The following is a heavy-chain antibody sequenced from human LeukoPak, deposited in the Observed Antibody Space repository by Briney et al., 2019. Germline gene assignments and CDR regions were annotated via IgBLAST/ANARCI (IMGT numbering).Heavy chain of an antibody. D-gene: IGHD3-10*01. J-gene: IGHJ3*02. Sequence: SETLSLTCTVSGGSISNYYWSWIRQPPGKGLEWIGYIYYSGSTNYNPSLKSRVTISVDTSKNQFSLKLSSVTAADTAVYYCARDSGWVVRGIPVRDDAFDIWGQGTMVTVSS. CDR2: IYYSGST. V-gene: IGHV4-59*01. CDR1: GGSISNYY. CDR3: ARDSGWVVRGIPVRDDAFDI.